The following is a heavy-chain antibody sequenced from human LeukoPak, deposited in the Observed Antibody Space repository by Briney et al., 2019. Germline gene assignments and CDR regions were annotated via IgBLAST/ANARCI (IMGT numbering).Heavy chain of an antibody. J-gene: IGHJ1*01. CDR3: TRVRGDFETD. V-gene: IGHV4-59*01. Sequence: SETLSLTCSVSGGSISSYYWTWIRQPPGKGLEWIGYRYYSGSTTYNPSLKSRVTISVDTSKSQFSLKLISVTAADTAIYYCTRVRGDFETDWGQGTLVTVSS. D-gene: IGHD3-16*01. CDR2: RYYSGST. CDR1: GGSISSYY.